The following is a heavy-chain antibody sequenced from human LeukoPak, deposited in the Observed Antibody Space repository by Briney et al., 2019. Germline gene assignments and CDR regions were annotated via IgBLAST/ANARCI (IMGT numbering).Heavy chain of an antibody. J-gene: IGHJ2*01. CDR2: MFYSGTT. V-gene: IGHV4-59*01. Sequence: SETLSLTCTVSGGSIKTYYWGWIRQPPGKGLEWLAYMFYSGTTDYHPSHRSRLTVSVDTSKNQFSLQLSSVTAADTATYYCARVYSSSSFWYFDLWGRGALVTVSS. CDR1: GGSIKTYY. CDR3: ARVYSSSSFWYFDL. D-gene: IGHD6-13*01.